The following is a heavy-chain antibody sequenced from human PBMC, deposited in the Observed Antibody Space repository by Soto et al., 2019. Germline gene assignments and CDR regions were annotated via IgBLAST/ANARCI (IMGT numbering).Heavy chain of an antibody. CDR2: INSGGEYF. Sequence: EVQLVESGGGLVKPGGSLRLSCAASGLTFSTYGTNWVRQAPGKGLEWVSSINSGGEYFDYADSVKGRLTISRDNAKNSLSLQLDSLRVEDTDVYYCATDGAAGAALGVWGQGTTVTVSS. J-gene: IGHJ6*02. D-gene: IGHD6-13*01. V-gene: IGHV3-21*01. CDR3: ATDGAAGAALGV. CDR1: GLTFSTYG.